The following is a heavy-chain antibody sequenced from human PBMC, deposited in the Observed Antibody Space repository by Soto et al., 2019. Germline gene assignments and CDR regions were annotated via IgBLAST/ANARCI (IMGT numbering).Heavy chain of an antibody. Sequence: QEHLVQSGPEVKKPGASVKVSCKASGYIFTNYGINWVRQAPGQGLEWMGWISAYNGNTNFAQTVQGRCTMTTDTPTATSYMELRSLTYDDTAVYLCARSSARGSHRRDDNGMDVSGQATTVT. CDR2: ISAYNGNT. J-gene: IGHJ6*02. CDR1: GYIFTNYG. D-gene: IGHD6-13*01. V-gene: IGHV1-18*04. CDR3: ARSSARGSHRRDDNGMDV.